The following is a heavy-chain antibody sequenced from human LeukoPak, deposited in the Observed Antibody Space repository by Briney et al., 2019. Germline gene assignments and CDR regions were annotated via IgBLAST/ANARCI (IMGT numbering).Heavy chain of an antibody. V-gene: IGHV3-30*07. D-gene: IGHD1-26*01. CDR3: ADVGY. CDR2: ISYDGSNE. CDR1: GFTFSAYL. J-gene: IGHJ4*02. Sequence: GGSLRLSCAASGFTFSAYLMYWVRQAPGKGLEWVAVISYDGSNEDYADSVKGRFTISRDNSKNTLYLQMNSLRAEDTAVYYCADVGYWGQGTLVTVSS.